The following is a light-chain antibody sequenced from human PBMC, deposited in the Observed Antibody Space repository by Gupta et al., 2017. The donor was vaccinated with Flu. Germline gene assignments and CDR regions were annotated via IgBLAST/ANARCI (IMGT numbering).Light chain of an antibody. V-gene: IGKV1-39*01. CDR2: GAS. J-gene: IGKJ2*01. CDR1: QNIHTY. Sequence: DIQMTQSPSSLSASVGDRVTITCRASQNIHTYLNWYQQRPGNSPKLLLYGASSLLSGVPSRFSGSGSGTNFILTIISLLAPDFATTFCRQTYTKAHTFGQGTKLDIK. CDR3: RQTYTKAHT.